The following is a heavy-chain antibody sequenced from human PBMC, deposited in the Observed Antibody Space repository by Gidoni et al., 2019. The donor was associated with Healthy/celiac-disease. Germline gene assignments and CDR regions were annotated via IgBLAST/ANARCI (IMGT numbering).Heavy chain of an antibody. CDR1: GASISSGGYY. CDR2: IYYSGST. J-gene: IGHJ6*02. Sequence: QVQLQESCPGLVKPSQTLSLTCTVSGASISSGGYYWSWIRQHPGKGLEWIGYIYYSGSTYYNPSLKSRVTISVDTSKNQFSLKLSSVTAADTAVYYCARDGEWGGMDVWGQGTTVTVSS. V-gene: IGHV4-31*03. CDR3: ARDGEWGGMDV. D-gene: IGHD3-10*01.